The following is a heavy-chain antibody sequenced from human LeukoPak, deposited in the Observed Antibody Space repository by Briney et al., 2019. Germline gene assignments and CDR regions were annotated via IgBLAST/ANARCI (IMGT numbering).Heavy chain of an antibody. Sequence: ASVKVSSKASGYTFTSYDINWVRQATGQGLEWMGWMDPNSGNTGYAQKFQGRVTMTRNTSISTAYMELSSLRSEDTAVYYCASSCGGDCYYRAFDIWGQGTMVTVSS. J-gene: IGHJ3*02. CDR2: MDPNSGNT. CDR3: ASSCGGDCYYRAFDI. D-gene: IGHD2-21*02. CDR1: GYTFTSYD. V-gene: IGHV1-8*01.